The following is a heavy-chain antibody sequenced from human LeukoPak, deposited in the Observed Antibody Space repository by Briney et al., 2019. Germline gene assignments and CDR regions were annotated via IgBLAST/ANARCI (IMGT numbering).Heavy chain of an antibody. CDR2: IYHSGST. V-gene: IGHV4-61*01. CDR1: GGSVSSGSYY. D-gene: IGHD3-10*01. CDR3: ARDLFYYASGSYFHYSDS. Sequence: SETLSLTCTVSGGSVSSGSYYWHWIRQPPGKGLEWIGYIYHSGSTNYNPSLRSRVTISVDTSKNQFSLKLSSVTAADTAVSYCARDLFYYASGSYFHYSDSWSQGTLVTVSS. J-gene: IGHJ4*02.